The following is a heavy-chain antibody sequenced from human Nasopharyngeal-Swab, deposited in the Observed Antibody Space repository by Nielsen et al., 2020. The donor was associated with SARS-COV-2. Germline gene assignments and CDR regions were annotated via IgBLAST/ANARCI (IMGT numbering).Heavy chain of an antibody. D-gene: IGHD5-12*01. J-gene: IGHJ3*02. CDR3: AKGLRTWLRWAFDI. V-gene: IGHV4-39*07. Sequence: ETLSLTCTVSGGSISSSSYHWSWIRQPPGKGLEWIGEINHSGSTNYNPSLKSRVTISVDTSKNQFSLKLSSVTAADTAVYYCAKGLRTWLRWAFDIWGQGTMVTVSS. CDR1: GGSISSSSYH. CDR2: INHSGST.